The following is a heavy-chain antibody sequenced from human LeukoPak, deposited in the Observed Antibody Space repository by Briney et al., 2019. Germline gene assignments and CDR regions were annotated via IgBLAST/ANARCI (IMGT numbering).Heavy chain of an antibody. CDR1: GFTFSSYS. CDR3: ARYTYGFTYYFDY. Sequence: GRSLRLSCAASGFTFSSYSMSWVRQAPGKGLEWVSFISSTGSYIYYADSLKGRFTVSRDNANNSLYLQMSSLRAEDTAVYYCARYTYGFTYYFDYWGQGTLVTVSS. D-gene: IGHD5-18*01. J-gene: IGHJ4*02. CDR2: ISSTGSYI. V-gene: IGHV3-21*01.